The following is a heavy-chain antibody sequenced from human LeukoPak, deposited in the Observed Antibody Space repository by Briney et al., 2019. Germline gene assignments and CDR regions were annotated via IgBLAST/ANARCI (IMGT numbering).Heavy chain of an antibody. CDR2: ISSSSSYI. J-gene: IGHJ6*04. CDR1: GFTFSSYS. D-gene: IGHD3-10*02. Sequence: GGSLRLSCTAPGFTFSSYSMNWVRQAPGKGLEWVSSISSSSSYIYYADSVKGRFTISRDNAKNSLYLQMNSLRAEDTAVYYCAELGITMIGGVWGKGTTVTISS. CDR3: AELGITMIGGV. V-gene: IGHV3-21*01.